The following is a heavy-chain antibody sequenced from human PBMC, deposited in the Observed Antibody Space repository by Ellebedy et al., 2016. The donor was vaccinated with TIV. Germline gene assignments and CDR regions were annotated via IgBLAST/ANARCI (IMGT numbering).Heavy chain of an antibody. CDR2: IIPIFGTA. CDR1: GGTFSSYA. V-gene: IGHV1-69*05. D-gene: IGHD5-18*01. CDR3: ARDRMYSYGRMDV. J-gene: IGHJ6*02. Sequence: SVKVSXXASGGTFSSYAISWVRQAPGQGLEWMGGIIPIFGTANYAQKLQGRVTMTTDTSTSTAYMELRSRRSDDTAVYYCARDRMYSYGRMDVWGQGTTVTVSS.